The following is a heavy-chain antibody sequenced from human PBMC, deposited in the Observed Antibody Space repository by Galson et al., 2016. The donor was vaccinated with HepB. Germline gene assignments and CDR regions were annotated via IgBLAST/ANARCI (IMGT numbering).Heavy chain of an antibody. Sequence: SLRLSCAASGFSVSGSYMSWVRQAPGKGLEWVSVTYSGGDTFYADSVKGRFTISRDNSKDTLYLQMDSLRAEDTAVYYCAHNNGWYGKGYFDYWGQGTLVTVSS. CDR3: AHNNGWYGKGYFDY. V-gene: IGHV3-66*01. D-gene: IGHD6-19*01. CDR1: GFSVSGSY. CDR2: TYSGGDT. J-gene: IGHJ4*02.